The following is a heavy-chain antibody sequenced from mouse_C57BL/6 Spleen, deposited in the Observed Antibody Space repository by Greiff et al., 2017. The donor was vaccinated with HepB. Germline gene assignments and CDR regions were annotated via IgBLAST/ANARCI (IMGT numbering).Heavy chain of an antibody. CDR2: IDPETGGT. CDR1: GYTFTDYE. Sequence: VQLQQSGAELVRPGASVTLSCKASGYTFTDYEMHWVKQTPVHGLEWIGAIDPETGGTAYNQKFKGKAILTADKSSSTAYMEHRSLTSEDSAVSYCTRVITTVVVHWYFDVWGTGTTVTVSS. CDR3: TRVITTVVVHWYFDV. J-gene: IGHJ1*03. V-gene: IGHV1-15*01. D-gene: IGHD1-1*01.